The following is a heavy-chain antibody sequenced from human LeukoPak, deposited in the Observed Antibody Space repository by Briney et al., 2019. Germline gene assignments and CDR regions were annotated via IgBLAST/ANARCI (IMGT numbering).Heavy chain of an antibody. D-gene: IGHD3-10*01. CDR3: ASGPLWFGELPLDY. CDR2: ISSSSSYI. J-gene: IGHJ4*02. V-gene: IGHV3-21*01. Sequence: GGSLRLSCAASGFTFSSYSMNWVRQAPGKGLEWVSSISSSSSYIYYADSVKGRFTISRDNAKNSLYLQMNSLRAEDTAVYYCASGPLWFGELPLDYWGQGTLVTVSS. CDR1: GFTFSSYS.